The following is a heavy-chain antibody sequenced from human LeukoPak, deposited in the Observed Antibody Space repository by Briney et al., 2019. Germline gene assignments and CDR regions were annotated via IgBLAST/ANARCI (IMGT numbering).Heavy chain of an antibody. CDR2: IYYSGST. CDR1: GGSVSSGSYY. V-gene: IGHV4-31*03. Sequence: SETLSLTCTVSGGSVSSGSYYWSWIRQHPGKGLEWIGYIYYSGSTSYNPSLQSRVTISIDTSKNQFSLKLSSVTAADTAVYYCARDDFTIFGVVAFDYWGQGTLVTVSS. CDR3: ARDDFTIFGVVAFDY. J-gene: IGHJ4*02. D-gene: IGHD3-3*01.